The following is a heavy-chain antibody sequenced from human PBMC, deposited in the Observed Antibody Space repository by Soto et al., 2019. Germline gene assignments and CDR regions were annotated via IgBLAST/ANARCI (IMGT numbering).Heavy chain of an antibody. D-gene: IGHD3-22*01. Sequence: GESLKISCAASGFTFSSYSMNWVRQAPGKGLEWVSSISSSSSYIYYADSVKGRFTISRDNAKNSLYLQMNSLRAEDTAVYYCARTLYYYDSSGYRWGQGTLVTVSS. CDR2: ISSSSSYI. CDR3: ARTLYYYDSSGYR. J-gene: IGHJ4*02. CDR1: GFTFSSYS. V-gene: IGHV3-21*01.